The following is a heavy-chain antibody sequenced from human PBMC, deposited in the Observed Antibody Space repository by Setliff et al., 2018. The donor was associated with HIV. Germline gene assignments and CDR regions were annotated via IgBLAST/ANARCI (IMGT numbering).Heavy chain of an antibody. CDR1: EYMILAYK. V-gene: IGHV1-2*06. CDR3: ARPRVFDSFDV. Sequence: ASVKVSCKATEYMILAYKMNWVRQAPGQGLEWIGRIGPNNGAAEYAPKFQGRVIMTLDASISTAYLEIPRLTSDDAAVYYCARPRVFDSFDVWGQGTMVTVSS. CDR2: IGPNNGAA. J-gene: IGHJ3*01.